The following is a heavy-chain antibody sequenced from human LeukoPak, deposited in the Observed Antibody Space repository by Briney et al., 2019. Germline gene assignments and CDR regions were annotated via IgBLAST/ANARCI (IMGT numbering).Heavy chain of an antibody. J-gene: IGHJ6*04. Sequence: GESLKISCKGSGYTSTSYWIGWVRQMPGKGLEWMGMTYPGDSDTRYSPSFQGQVTISADKSINTAYLQWSSLKASDTAMYYCARQDCSSTTCPLGVWGKGTTVTVSS. CDR2: TYPGDSDT. D-gene: IGHD2-2*01. V-gene: IGHV5-51*01. CDR1: GYTSTSYW. CDR3: ARQDCSSTTCPLGV.